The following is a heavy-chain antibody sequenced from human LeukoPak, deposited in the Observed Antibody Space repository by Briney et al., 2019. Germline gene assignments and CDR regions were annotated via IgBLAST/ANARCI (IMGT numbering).Heavy chain of an antibody. CDR1: GFTFSSYW. V-gene: IGHV3-7*03. J-gene: IGHJ2*01. CDR2: IKQDGSEK. CDR3: AKRRGTTSWYFDL. Sequence: GGSLRLSCAASGFTFSSYWMSWVRQAPGKGLEWVANIKQDGSEKYYVDSVKGRFTISRDNSKNTLYLQMNSLRAEDTAVYYCAKRRGTTSWYFDLWGRGTLVTVSS. D-gene: IGHD1-1*01.